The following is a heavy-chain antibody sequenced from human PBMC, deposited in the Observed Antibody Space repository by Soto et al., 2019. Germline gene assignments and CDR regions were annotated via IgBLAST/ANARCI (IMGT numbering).Heavy chain of an antibody. V-gene: IGHV4-39*01. J-gene: IGHJ4*02. CDR2: IYYSGST. CDR3: ARHPRGYHDY. Sequence: PSETLSLTCTVSGGSISSSSYYWGWIRQPPGKGLEWIGSIYYSGSTYYNPSLKSRVTISVDTSKNQFPLKLSSVTAADTAVYYCARHPRGYHDYWGQGTLVTVSS. D-gene: IGHD5-12*01. CDR1: GGSISSSSYY.